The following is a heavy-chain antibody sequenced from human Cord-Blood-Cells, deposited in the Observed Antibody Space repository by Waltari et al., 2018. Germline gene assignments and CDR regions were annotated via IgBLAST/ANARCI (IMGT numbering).Heavy chain of an antibody. J-gene: IGHJ3*02. CDR3: ARDRPRYCSSTSCYDAFDI. CDR1: GGSISSYY. CDR2: IYTSGST. V-gene: IGHV4-4*07. Sequence: QVQLQESGPGLVKPSETLSLTCTVSGGSISSYYWRWIRQPAGKGLEWIGRIYTSGSTNYNPSLKSRVTMSVDTSKNQFSLKLSSVTAADTAVYYCARDRPRYCSSTSCYDAFDIWGQGTMVTVSS. D-gene: IGHD2-2*01.